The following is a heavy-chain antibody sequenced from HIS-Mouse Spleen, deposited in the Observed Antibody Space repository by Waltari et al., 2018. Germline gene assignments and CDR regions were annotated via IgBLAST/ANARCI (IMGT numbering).Heavy chain of an antibody. D-gene: IGHD6-19*01. Sequence: EVQLLESGGGLVQPGGSLRLSCAAAGFTFSSSAGLWGRQAPGKGLGWVSAISGSGGSTYYADSVKGRFTISRDNSKNTLYLQMNSLRAEDTAVYYCAVRGWYGAYFQHWGQGTLVTVSS. CDR3: AVRGWYGAYFQH. J-gene: IGHJ1*01. V-gene: IGHV3-23*01. CDR2: ISGSGGST. CDR1: GFTFSSSA.